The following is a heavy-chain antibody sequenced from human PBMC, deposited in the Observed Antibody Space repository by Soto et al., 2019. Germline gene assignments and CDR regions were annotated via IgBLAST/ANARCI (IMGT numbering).Heavy chain of an antibody. Sequence: SETLSLTCTVSGGSISSYYWSWIRQPPGKGLEWIGYIYYSGSTNYNPSLKSRVTISVDTSKNQFSLKLSSVTAADTAVYYCARSSERKADDYWGQGTLVTVSS. CDR2: IYYSGST. CDR3: ARSSERKADDY. CDR1: GGSISSYY. D-gene: IGHD6-19*01. V-gene: IGHV4-59*12. J-gene: IGHJ4*02.